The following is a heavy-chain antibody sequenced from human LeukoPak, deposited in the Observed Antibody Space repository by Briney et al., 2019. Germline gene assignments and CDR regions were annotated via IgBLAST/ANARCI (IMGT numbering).Heavy chain of an antibody. J-gene: IGHJ6*02. CDR2: LYSGGST. D-gene: IGHD3-3*01. CDR3: ARDLKGNDFTYYYGMDV. CDR1: GFTFSSYE. Sequence: GGSLRLSCAASGFTFSSYEMNWVRQAPGKGLEWVSVLYSGGSTYYADSVKGRFTISRDNSKNTLYLQMNSLRAEDTAVYYCARDLKGNDFTYYYGMDVWGQGTTVTVSS. V-gene: IGHV3-66*02.